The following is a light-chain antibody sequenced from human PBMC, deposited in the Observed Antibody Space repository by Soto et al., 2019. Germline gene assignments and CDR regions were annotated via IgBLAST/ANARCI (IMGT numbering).Light chain of an antibody. CDR3: CSYAGSYTPWV. Sequence: QSALTQPRSVSGSPGQSVTISCTGTSSDVGGYNYVSWYQQHPGKAPKLMIYDVSKRPSGVPDRFSGSKSGNTASLTISGLQAEDEADYHCCSYAGSYTPWVFGTGTKVTVL. CDR1: SSDVGGYNY. V-gene: IGLV2-11*01. CDR2: DVS. J-gene: IGLJ1*01.